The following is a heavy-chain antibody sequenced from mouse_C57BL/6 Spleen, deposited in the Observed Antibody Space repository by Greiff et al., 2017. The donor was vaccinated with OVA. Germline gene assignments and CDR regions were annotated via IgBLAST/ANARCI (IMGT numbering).Heavy chain of an antibody. D-gene: IGHD2-4*01. Sequence: QVQLQQSGAELVMPGASVKLSCKASGYTFTSYWMHWVKQRPGQGLEWIGEIDPSDSYTNYNQKFKGKSTLTVDKSSSTAYMQLSSLTSEDSAVYYCARSRDYDGDYYAMGYWGNRTSVTVSS. CDR3: ARSRDYDGDYYAMGY. V-gene: IGHV1-69*01. J-gene: IGHJ4*01. CDR1: GYTFTSYW. CDR2: IDPSDSYT.